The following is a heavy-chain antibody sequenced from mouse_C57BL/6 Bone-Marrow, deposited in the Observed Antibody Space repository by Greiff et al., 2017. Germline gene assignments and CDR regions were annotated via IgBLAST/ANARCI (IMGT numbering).Heavy chain of an antibody. D-gene: IGHD1-1*01. V-gene: IGHV1-15*01. J-gene: IGHJ2*01. CDR2: IDPETGGT. CDR3: TEYGSSFDY. Sequence: VKLQASGAELVRPGASVTLSCKASGYTFTDYEMHWVKQTPVHGLEWIGTIDPETGGTADNQKFKGKAILTEDKSSSTAYMELRSLKSEDSDVYYCTEYGSSFDYWGQGTTLTVSS. CDR1: GYTFTDYE.